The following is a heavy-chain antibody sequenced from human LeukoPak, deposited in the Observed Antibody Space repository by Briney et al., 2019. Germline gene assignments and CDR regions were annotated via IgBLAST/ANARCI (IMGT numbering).Heavy chain of an antibody. CDR3: ARVPREIASI. V-gene: IGHV1-8*01. D-gene: IGHD3-16*02. CDR2: MNPASGNT. J-gene: IGHJ3*02. Sequence: GASVTVSCAASVYTFTSYDINWVRQGTGQGLEWGVYMNPASGNTGYAQKFQGIITMTTDTSISTANMELSSLRSEDTAVYYCARVPREIASIWGQGTMVTVSS. CDR1: VYTFTSYD.